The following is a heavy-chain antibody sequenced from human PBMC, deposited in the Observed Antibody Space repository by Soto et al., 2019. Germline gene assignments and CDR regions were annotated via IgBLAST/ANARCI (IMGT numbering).Heavy chain of an antibody. CDR3: RRLWAGGDDRDSPPYYLDS. CDR1: GFTFSGSA. J-gene: IGHJ4*02. CDR2: IKTQSYNYAT. V-gene: IGHV3-73*02. D-gene: IGHD3-16*01. Sequence: EVQLVESGGGLVQPGGSVIISCAASGFTFSGSAIHWVRQASGKGLEWLGRIKTQSYNYATAYTASLKGRFTISRDDSKNTAYLQMNRPKTEGTAGYFCRRLWAGGDDRDSPPYYLDSWGQGTLVTVSS.